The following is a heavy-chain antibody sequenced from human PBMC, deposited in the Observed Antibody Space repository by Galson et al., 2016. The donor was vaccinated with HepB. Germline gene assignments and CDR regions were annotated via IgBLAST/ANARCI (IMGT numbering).Heavy chain of an antibody. V-gene: IGHV1-2*02. J-gene: IGHJ1*01. CDR3: ARGGTSMVRGVLSFDT. CDR1: GYTFNAYY. CDR2: INPNSGGT. Sequence: SVKVSCKASGYTFNAYYIHWVRQAPGQGLEWMGWINPNSGGTKYAQKLQERVTMTTDTSIGTSYMELSSLRSGDAAVYYCARGGTSMVRGVLSFDTWGQGALVTVSS. D-gene: IGHD3-10*01.